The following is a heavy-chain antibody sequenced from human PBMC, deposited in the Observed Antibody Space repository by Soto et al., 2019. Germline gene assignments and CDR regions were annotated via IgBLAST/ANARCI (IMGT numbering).Heavy chain of an antibody. J-gene: IGHJ6*03. Sequence: QVQLVQSGAEVKKPGASVKVSCKASGYTFSTYGISWVRQAPGQGLEWMGWISVYNGNTKYAQKLQGRVTMTADTSTSTAYMELRSLRSDATAVYYCARSPNYYYYMDVWGKGTTVTVSS. CDR2: ISVYNGNT. CDR3: ARSPNYYYYMDV. CDR1: GYTFSTYG. V-gene: IGHV1-18*01.